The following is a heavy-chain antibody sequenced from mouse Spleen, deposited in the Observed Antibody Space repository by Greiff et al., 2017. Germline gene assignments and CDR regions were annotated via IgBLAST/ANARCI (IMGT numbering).Heavy chain of an antibody. CDR3: ARPPYYGSREGYWYFDV. CDR1: GFTFSSYA. J-gene: IGHJ1*01. D-gene: IGHD1-1*01. CDR2: ISSGGGNT. V-gene: IGHV5-9*04. Sequence: EVKLVESGGGLVKLGGSLKLSCAASGFTFSSYAMSWVRQTPEKRLEWVATISSGGGNTYYPDSVKGRFTISRDNAKNTLYLQMSSLKSEDTAMYYCARPPYYGSREGYWYFDVWGAGTTVTVSS.